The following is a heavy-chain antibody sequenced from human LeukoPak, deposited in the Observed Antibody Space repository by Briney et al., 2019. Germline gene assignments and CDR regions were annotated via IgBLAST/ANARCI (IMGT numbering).Heavy chain of an antibody. CDR1: GYTFTGYY. V-gene: IGHV1-2*02. D-gene: IGHD6-6*01. Sequence: ASVTVSCKASGYTFTGYYMHWVRQAPGQGLEWMGWINPNSGGTNYAQKFQGRVTMTRDTSISTAYMELSRLRSDDTAVYYCARADSSSFLNWFDPWGQGTLVTVSS. J-gene: IGHJ5*02. CDR3: ARADSSSFLNWFDP. CDR2: INPNSGGT.